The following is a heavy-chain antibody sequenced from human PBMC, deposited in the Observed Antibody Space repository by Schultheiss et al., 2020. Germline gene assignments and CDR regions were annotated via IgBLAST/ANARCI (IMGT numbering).Heavy chain of an antibody. CDR2: IYYSGST. Sequence: LETLSLTCTVSGGSISSYYWSWIRQPPGKGLEWIGYIYYSGSTNYNPSLKSRVTISVDTSKNQFSLKLSSVTAADTAVYYCARSWRWLDDCFDYWGQGTLVTVSS. D-gene: IGHD5-24*01. CDR1: GGSISSYY. V-gene: IGHV4-59*01. CDR3: ARSWRWLDDCFDY. J-gene: IGHJ4*02.